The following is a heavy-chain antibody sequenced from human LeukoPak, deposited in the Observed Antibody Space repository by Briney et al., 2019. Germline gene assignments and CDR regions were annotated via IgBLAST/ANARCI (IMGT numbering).Heavy chain of an antibody. J-gene: IGHJ4*02. CDR2: INPNSGGT. D-gene: IGHD3-22*01. V-gene: IGHV1-2*02. CDR1: GYTFTGYY. CDR3: AREQRNYYDSTGYMY. Sequence: ASVKVSCKASGYTFTGYYMHWVRQAPGQGLEWMGWINPNSGGTNYAQKFQGRVTMTRDTSISTAYMELSRLRSDDTAVYYCAREQRNYYDSTGYMYWGQGTLVTVSS.